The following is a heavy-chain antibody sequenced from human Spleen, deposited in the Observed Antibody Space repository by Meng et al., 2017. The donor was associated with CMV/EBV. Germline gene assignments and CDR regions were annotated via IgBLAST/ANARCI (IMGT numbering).Heavy chain of an antibody. CDR3: ARGLFSSSLGMDV. J-gene: IGHJ6*02. Sequence: GGSLRLSCAASGFTFSSYEMNWVRQAPGKGLEWVSYISSSGSTIYYADSVKGRFTISRDNAKNSLYLQMNSLRAEDTAVYYCARGLFSSSLGMDVWGQGTTVTVSS. CDR2: ISSSGSTI. V-gene: IGHV3-48*03. CDR1: GFTFSSYE. D-gene: IGHD6-6*01.